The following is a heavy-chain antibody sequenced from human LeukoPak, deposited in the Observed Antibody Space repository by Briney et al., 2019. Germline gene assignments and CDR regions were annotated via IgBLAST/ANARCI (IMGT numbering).Heavy chain of an antibody. Sequence: SETLSLXCTVSGGSISSSSYYWGWIRQPPEKGLEWIGSIYYSGITYYNPSLKSRVTISVDTSKNQFSLKLSSVTAADTAVYYCARLLLGDIVVVPAAPYFDYWGQGTLVTVSS. CDR3: ARLLLGDIVVVPAAPYFDY. D-gene: IGHD2-2*01. V-gene: IGHV4-39*01. CDR2: IYYSGIT. J-gene: IGHJ4*02. CDR1: GGSISSSSYY.